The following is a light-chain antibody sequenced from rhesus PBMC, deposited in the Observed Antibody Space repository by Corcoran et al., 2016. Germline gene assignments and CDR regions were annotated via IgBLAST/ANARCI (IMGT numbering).Light chain of an antibody. J-gene: IGKJ2*01. CDR3: QQYNNWNS. Sequence: ETVVTQSPATLSLSPGERATLSCRASQSVGSNLAWYQQKPGQAPNLPIYDASNRATAIPDRFSGSGSGTEFPLTISSLEPEDVGVYDCQQYNNWNSFGQGTKVEIK. CDR2: DAS. V-gene: IGKV3-42*02. CDR1: QSVGSN.